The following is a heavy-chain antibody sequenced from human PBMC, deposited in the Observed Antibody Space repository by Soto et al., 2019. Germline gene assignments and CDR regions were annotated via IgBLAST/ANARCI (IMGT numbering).Heavy chain of an antibody. CDR3: ARDPYDSSGYYNLYYLDY. Sequence: ASVKVSCKASGYTFTTYYIHWVRQAPGQGLEWMGIINCRGGNTNYAQKFQGRVTMTRDTSTSTVYMELSSLRSEDTAVYYCARDPYDSSGYYNLYYLDYWGQGPPVTASS. V-gene: IGHV1-46*03. J-gene: IGHJ4*02. CDR1: GYTFTTYY. D-gene: IGHD3-22*01. CDR2: INCRGGNT.